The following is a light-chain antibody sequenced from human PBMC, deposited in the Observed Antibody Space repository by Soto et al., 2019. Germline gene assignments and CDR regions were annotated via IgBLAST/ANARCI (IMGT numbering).Light chain of an antibody. Sequence: DIQMTQSPSSLSASVGYRVTITCRTSQTVNNYLNWYQHIPGKAPKLLIYGASILQGGVPSRFSGTASGTDFTLTISNLQPEDFATYYCQQTYITPLTFGGGTKVDI. CDR3: QQTYITPLT. CDR2: GAS. V-gene: IGKV1-39*01. J-gene: IGKJ4*01. CDR1: QTVNNY.